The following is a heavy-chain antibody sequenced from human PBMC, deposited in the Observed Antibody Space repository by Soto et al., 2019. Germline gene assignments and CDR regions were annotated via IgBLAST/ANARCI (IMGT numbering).Heavy chain of an antibody. J-gene: IGHJ5*02. D-gene: IGHD4-17*01. V-gene: IGHV1-69*02. CDR1: GGTFSSYT. CDR2: IIPILGIA. CDR3: AVRAGDRRGWFDP. Sequence: QVQLVQSGAEVKKPGSSVKVSCKASGGTFSSYTISWVRQAPGQGLEWMGRIIPILGIANYAQKFQGRVTITADKSTSTAYMELSSLRSEDTAVYYCAVRAGDRRGWFDPWGQGTLVTVSS.